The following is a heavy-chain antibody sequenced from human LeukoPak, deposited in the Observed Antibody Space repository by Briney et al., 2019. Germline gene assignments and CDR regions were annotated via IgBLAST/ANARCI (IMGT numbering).Heavy chain of an antibody. CDR2: IYSDGSST. CDR3: ARDSYYERSGYLAY. Sequence: GGSLRLSCAASGFTFISYWMHWVRQAPGKGLVWVSRIYSDGSSTSYADSVKGRFTISRDNSNNTLYLQINSLRAEDTAVYYCARDSYYERSGYLAYWGQGTLVTVSS. CDR1: GFTFISYW. J-gene: IGHJ4*02. V-gene: IGHV3-74*01. D-gene: IGHD3-22*01.